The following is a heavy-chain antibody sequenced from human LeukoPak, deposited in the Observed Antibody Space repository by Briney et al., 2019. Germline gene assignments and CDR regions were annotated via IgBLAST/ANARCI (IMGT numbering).Heavy chain of an antibody. D-gene: IGHD6-13*01. CDR3: ARPISSSWYNFDY. J-gene: IGHJ4*02. CDR1: EYSFATYW. Sequence: GESLKISCXGSEYSFATYWIAWFRQMPGKGLEWMGIIYPSDSDTRYSPSFQGQVTISADKSISTAYLQWSSLKASDTAMYYCARPISSSWYNFDYWGQGTLVTVSS. V-gene: IGHV5-51*01. CDR2: IYPSDSDT.